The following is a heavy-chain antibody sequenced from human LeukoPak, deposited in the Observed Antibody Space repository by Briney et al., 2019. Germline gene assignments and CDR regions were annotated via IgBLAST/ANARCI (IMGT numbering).Heavy chain of an antibody. Sequence: GGSLRLSCAASGFAFSSYSMHWVRQAPGKGLEWVAVISYDGNRKYDADSVKGRFTISRDNSKNTLYLEMNSLRPEDTAVYYCARHGSIQLWSEKNRHFDYWGQGTLVTVSS. CDR3: ARHGSIQLWSEKNRHFDY. J-gene: IGHJ4*02. V-gene: IGHV3-30*04. CDR1: GFAFSSYS. CDR2: ISYDGNRK. D-gene: IGHD5-18*01.